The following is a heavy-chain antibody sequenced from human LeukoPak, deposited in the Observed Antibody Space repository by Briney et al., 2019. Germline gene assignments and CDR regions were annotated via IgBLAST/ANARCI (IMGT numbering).Heavy chain of an antibody. CDR1: GYTFTSYY. D-gene: IGHD4-11*01. J-gene: IGHJ4*02. V-gene: IGHV1-46*01. Sequence: ASVKVSWKASGYTFTSYYMHWVRQAPGQGLEWMGIINPSGGSTSYAQKFQGRVTMTRDTSTSTVYMELSSLRSEDTAVYYCARRLQGALIDYWGQGTLVTVSS. CDR2: INPSGGST. CDR3: ARRLQGALIDY.